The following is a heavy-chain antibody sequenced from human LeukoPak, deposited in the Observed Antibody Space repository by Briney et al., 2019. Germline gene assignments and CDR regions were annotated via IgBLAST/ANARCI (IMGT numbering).Heavy chain of an antibody. Sequence: GGSLKLFCAASGFTFNYYGMTWVRQAPGKGLEWVATIRNDGSQKYYVDSVKGRFTISRDNAKNSLYLQMDGLRVEDTAMYYCARDLRLGEQRGQGTLVTVSS. J-gene: IGHJ4*02. CDR2: IRNDGSQK. CDR1: GFTFNYYG. CDR3: ARDLRLGEQ. V-gene: IGHV3-7*01. D-gene: IGHD3-16*01.